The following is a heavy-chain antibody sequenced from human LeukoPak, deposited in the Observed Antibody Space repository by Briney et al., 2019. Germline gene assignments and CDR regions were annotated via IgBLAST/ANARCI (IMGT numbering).Heavy chain of an antibody. CDR2: ISSSGSTI. V-gene: IGHV3-48*03. CDR1: GFTFSSYE. J-gene: IGHJ4*01. CDR3: ATYSIGWYEAFDY. D-gene: IGHD6-19*01. Sequence: PGGSLRLSCAASGFTFSSYEMNWVRQAPGKGLEWVSYISSSGSTIYYADSVKGRFTISRDSAKNSLYLQMNSLRAEDTAVYYCATYSIGWYEAFDYWGQGTLVTVSS.